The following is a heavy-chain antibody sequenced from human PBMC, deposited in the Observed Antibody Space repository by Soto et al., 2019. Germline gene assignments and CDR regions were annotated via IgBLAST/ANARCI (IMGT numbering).Heavy chain of an antibody. Sequence: ASVKVSCKASGYTFTSYAMHLVRQAPVQILELIVWINAGNFNTKYSQKFQGRFTITMYTSASTSYMELSSLRSEDTAVYYCSRAGEPIDYWGQGILVTVSS. CDR2: INAGNFNT. CDR1: GYTFTSYA. CDR3: SRAGEPIDY. J-gene: IGHJ4*02. V-gene: IGHV1-3*01. D-gene: IGHD2-21*01.